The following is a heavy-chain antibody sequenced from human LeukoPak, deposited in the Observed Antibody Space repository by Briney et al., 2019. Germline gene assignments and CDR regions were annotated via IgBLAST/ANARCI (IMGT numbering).Heavy chain of an antibody. D-gene: IGHD3-22*01. J-gene: IGHJ4*02. V-gene: IGHV1-24*01. CDR3: ARDCDRSGYYCY. CDR1: GYTLTELS. CDR2: FDPEDGET. Sequence: ASVKVSCKVSGYTLTELSMHWVRQAPGKGLEWMGGFDPEDGETIYAQKFQGRVAMATDTSTSTAYMELRSLRSDDTAVYYCARDCDRSGYYCYWGQGTLVTVSS.